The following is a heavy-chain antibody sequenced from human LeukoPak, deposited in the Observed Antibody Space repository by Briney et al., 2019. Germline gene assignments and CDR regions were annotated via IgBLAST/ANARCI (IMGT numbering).Heavy chain of an antibody. V-gene: IGHV4-34*01. CDR2: INHSGST. CDR1: GGSFSGYY. CDR3: ARHSNGGNQNNFYYYMHV. D-gene: IGHD4-23*01. Sequence: SETLSLTCAVYGGSFSGYYWSWIRQPPGKGLEWIGEINHSGSTNYNPSLKSRVTISVDTSKNQFSLKLSSVTAADTAVYYCARHSNGGNQNNFYYYMHVWGKGTTVTISS. J-gene: IGHJ6*03.